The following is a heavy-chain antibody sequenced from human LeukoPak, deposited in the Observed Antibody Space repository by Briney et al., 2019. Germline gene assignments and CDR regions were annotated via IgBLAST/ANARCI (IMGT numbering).Heavy chain of an antibody. CDR3: ARGLPGIAAAGTAGFAY. D-gene: IGHD6-13*01. CDR2: IYHSGST. V-gene: IGHV4-38-2*02. J-gene: IGHJ4*02. Sequence: SETLSLTCTVSGYSISSGYYWGWIRQPPGKGLEWIGSIYHSGSTYYNPSPKSRVTISVDTSKNQFSLKLSSVTAADTAVYYCARGLPGIAAAGTAGFAYWGQGTLVTVSS. CDR1: GYSISSGYY.